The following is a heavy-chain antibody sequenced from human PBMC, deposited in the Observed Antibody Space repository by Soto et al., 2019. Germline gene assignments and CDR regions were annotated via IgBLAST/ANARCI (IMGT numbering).Heavy chain of an antibody. Sequence: XGCLGLSCEASGFTFNTSGKHWVRQAPDKRLEWVAVISYDGNTQYYGDSVKGRFTISRDNAKSTLYLQMDSLKTEDTSVYYCATKPGVTDSAYYGMDVCGQGTTVTVSS. CDR2: ISYDGNTQ. CDR3: ATKPGVTDSAYYGMDV. J-gene: IGHJ6*02. D-gene: IGHD2-21*02. CDR1: GFTFNTSG. V-gene: IGHV3-30*03.